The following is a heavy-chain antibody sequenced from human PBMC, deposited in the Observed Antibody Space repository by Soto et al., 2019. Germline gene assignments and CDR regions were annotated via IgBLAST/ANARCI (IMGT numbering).Heavy chain of an antibody. CDR2: IGVGSGNR. V-gene: IGHV1-58*01. J-gene: IGHJ4*02. Sequence: SVKVSCKASGFTFTSSAVQWVRQARGQRLEWIGWIGVGSGNRHYAQKFQERVTITRDMYTNTAYMELSSLRSEDTAVYYCAALGVNFDHWGQGTLVTVSS. CDR1: GFTFTSSA. D-gene: IGHD2-8*01. CDR3: AALGVNFDH.